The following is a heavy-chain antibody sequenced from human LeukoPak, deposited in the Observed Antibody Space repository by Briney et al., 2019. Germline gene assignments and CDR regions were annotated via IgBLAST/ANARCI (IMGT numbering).Heavy chain of an antibody. V-gene: IGHV4-61*01. J-gene: IGHJ4*02. D-gene: IGHD6-25*01. Sequence: SETLSLTCTVSGVSISSSNSYWSWIRQPPGKGLEWIGYIYYSGSTNYNPSLKSRVTISVDTSKNQFSLKLSSVTAADTAVYYCARTSAASFDYWGQGTLVTVSS. CDR3: ARTSAASFDY. CDR1: GVSISSSNSY. CDR2: IYYSGST.